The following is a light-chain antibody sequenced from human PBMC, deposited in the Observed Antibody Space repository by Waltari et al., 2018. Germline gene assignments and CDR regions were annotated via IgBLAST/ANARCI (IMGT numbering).Light chain of an antibody. CDR2: AAS. J-gene: IGKJ4*01. V-gene: IGKV1-8*01. CDR1: QGNSSY. Sequence: AIRMTQSPSSFSASTGDRVTITCRASQGNSSYLAWYQQKPGKAPKLLLYAASPLQSGVPSRFSGSGSGTDFTLTISCLQSEDVAVYYCQQYDASPLTFGGGTKVEI. CDR3: QQYDASPLT.